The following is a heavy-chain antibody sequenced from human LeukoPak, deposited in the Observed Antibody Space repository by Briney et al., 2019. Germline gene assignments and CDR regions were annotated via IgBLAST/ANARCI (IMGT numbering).Heavy chain of an antibody. CDR2: FGPEDGET. V-gene: IGHV1-24*01. Sequence: ASVKVSCKVSGYTLTELSMHWVRQAPGKGLGWMGGFGPEDGETIYAQKFQGRVTMTEDTSTDTAYMELSSLRSEDTAVYYCATVNTSYYYGMDVWGQGTTVTVSS. CDR3: ATVNTSYYYGMDV. D-gene: IGHD2-2*02. CDR1: GYTLTELS. J-gene: IGHJ6*02.